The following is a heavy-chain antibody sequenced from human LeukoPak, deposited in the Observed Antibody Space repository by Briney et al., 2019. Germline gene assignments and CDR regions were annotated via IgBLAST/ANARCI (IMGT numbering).Heavy chain of an antibody. Sequence: PGGSLRLSCAASGFTFSSYAMSWVRQAPGKGLEWVSGISGSGGSTYYADSVKGRFTISRDNSENTLYLQMNSLRAEDTAVYYCAKGYSSSWYYFDYWGQGTLVTVSS. CDR2: ISGSGGST. D-gene: IGHD6-13*01. J-gene: IGHJ4*02. V-gene: IGHV3-23*01. CDR3: AKGYSSSWYYFDY. CDR1: GFTFSSYA.